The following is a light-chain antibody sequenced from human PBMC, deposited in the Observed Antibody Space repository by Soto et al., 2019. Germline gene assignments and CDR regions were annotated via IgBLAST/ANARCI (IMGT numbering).Light chain of an antibody. V-gene: IGKV3-15*01. CDR1: QSISNY. J-gene: IGKJ5*01. CDR3: QQYNNWPPIT. Sequence: MTQSPSSLSASVRDRFTITCRSSQSISNYLNWYQQKSGQAPRLLIYGASTRATGIPARFSGGGSGTEFTLTISNLQSEDFAVYYCQQYNNWPPITFGQGTRLEI. CDR2: GAS.